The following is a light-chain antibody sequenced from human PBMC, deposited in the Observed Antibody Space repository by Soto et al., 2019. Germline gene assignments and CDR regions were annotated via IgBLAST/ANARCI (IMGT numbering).Light chain of an antibody. CDR2: DTS. Sequence: EVVITQAPSPLSRSPVEGATLSCMASQGIVSTLAWYQQKPGQTPRLLIYDTSIRATGVPARFRGSASGTEFTLTITSLQSEDFAIYYCQHYANWPLTFGGGTKV. CDR1: QGIVST. V-gene: IGKV3-15*01. CDR3: QHYANWPLT. J-gene: IGKJ4*01.